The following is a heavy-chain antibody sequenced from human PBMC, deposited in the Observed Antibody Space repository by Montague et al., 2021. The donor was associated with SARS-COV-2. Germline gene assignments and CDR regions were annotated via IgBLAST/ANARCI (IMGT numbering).Heavy chain of an antibody. D-gene: IGHD1-14*01. CDR2: TYYRSKWYN. V-gene: IGHV6-1*01. J-gene: IGHJ4*02. Sequence: CAISADSVSSNIAAWNWIRQSPSGGLEWLGRTYYRSKWYNDYAVSVRSRITISPDTSKNQFSLQLNSVTPEDTAVYYCTQERGPGRTTWHYFDYWGREPWSPSPQ. CDR3: TQERGPGRTTWHYFDY. CDR1: ADSVSSNIAA.